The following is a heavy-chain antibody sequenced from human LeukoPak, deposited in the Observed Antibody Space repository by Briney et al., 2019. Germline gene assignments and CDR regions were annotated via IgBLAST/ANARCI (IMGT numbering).Heavy chain of an antibody. Sequence: GGSLRLSCTASGVIDSSNYMSWARQAPGKGLEWVSLIYAGGSTFYADSVMGRSTISRDKSNNTLYLLMNSLRAEDTAVYYCATGGRSGVAFESWGQGTLVTVSS. CDR3: ATGGRSGVAFES. J-gene: IGHJ4*02. D-gene: IGHD2-15*01. CDR2: IYAGGST. V-gene: IGHV3-53*01. CDR1: GVIDSSNY.